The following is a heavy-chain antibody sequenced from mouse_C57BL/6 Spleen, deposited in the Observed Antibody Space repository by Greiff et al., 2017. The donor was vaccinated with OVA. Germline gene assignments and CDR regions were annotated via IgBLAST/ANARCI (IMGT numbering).Heavy chain of an antibody. Sequence: QVQLKESGPELVKPGASVKISCKASGYAFSSSWMNWVKQRPGKGLEWIGRIYPGDGDTNYNGKFKGKATLTADKSSSTAYMQLSSLTSEDSAVYFCASGYYDLGDAMDYWGQGTSVTVSS. CDR1: GYAFSSSW. J-gene: IGHJ4*01. CDR2: IYPGDGDT. D-gene: IGHD2-3*01. CDR3: ASGYYDLGDAMDY. V-gene: IGHV1-82*01.